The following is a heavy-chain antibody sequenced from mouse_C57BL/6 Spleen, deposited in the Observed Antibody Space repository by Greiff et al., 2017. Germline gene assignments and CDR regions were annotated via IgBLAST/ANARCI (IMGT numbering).Heavy chain of an antibody. Sequence: VQLQQPGAELVMPGASVKLSCKASGYTFTSYWMHWVKQRPGQGLEWIGEIDPSDSYTNYNQKFKGKSTLTVDKSSSTAYMQLSSLTSEGSAVYDCARGGGQLRLRFAYWGQGTLVTVSA. J-gene: IGHJ3*01. CDR1: GYTFTSYW. D-gene: IGHD3-2*02. CDR3: ARGGGQLRLRFAY. V-gene: IGHV1-69*01. CDR2: IDPSDSYT.